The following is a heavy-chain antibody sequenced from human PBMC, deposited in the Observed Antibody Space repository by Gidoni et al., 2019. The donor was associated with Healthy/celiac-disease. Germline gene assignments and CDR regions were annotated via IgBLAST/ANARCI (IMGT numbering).Heavy chain of an antibody. D-gene: IGHD1-26*01. CDR1: AFTFSSYA. J-gene: IGHJ4*02. CDR3: AKIEGSYSNFDY. CDR2: SSGSGGST. V-gene: IGHV3-23*01. Sequence: EVQLLESGGGLVQPGGSLRLACSACAFTFSSYAISWVRQAPGRGLEWVSASSGSGGSTYYADSVKGRFTISRDNSQNTLYLQMNSLRAEDTAVYYCAKIEGSYSNFDYWGQGTLVTVSS.